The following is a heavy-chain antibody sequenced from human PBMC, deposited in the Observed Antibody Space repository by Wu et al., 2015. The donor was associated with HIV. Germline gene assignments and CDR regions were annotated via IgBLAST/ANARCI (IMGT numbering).Heavy chain of an antibody. CDR1: GDGFTSYA. J-gene: IGHJ4*02. Sequence: QGQLVQFGAEVKKPGSSVKVTCKASGDGFTSYAVSWVRQAPGQGLEWMGGINPLFGTTKHAQKFQDRVTFTTDESKTTAYMELSNLRSEDTAVYFCTRSTFAGSSDTWYSFDKWGQGTLVIVSS. V-gene: IGHV1-69*05. CDR3: TRSTFAGSSDTWYSFDK. D-gene: IGHD1-14*01. CDR2: INPLFGTT.